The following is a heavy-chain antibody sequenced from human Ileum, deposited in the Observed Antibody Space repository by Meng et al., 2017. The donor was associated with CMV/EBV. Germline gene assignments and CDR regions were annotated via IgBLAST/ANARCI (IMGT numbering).Heavy chain of an antibody. D-gene: IGHD3-10*01. Sequence: QGQLQESGLGLGKPVETLCLACSVSGDSMSSYYWRWIRQPAGKGLEWIGRIYSNGNNNYNPSLESRVTKTVDTSKNHFSLKLNSVTAADTAVYYCARGTKYGSGNWFDPWGQGTLVTVSS. CDR2: IYSNGNN. J-gene: IGHJ5*02. V-gene: IGHV4-4*07. CDR1: GDSMSSYY. CDR3: ARGTKYGSGNWFDP.